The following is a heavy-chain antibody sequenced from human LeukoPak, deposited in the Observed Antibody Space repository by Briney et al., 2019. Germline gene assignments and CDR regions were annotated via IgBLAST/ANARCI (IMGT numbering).Heavy chain of an antibody. CDR3: ARRRYYDSSGYLE. D-gene: IGHD3-22*01. CDR1: GDSVSRSDSY. CDR2: IYYSGRT. V-gene: IGHV4-39*01. Sequence: KTSETLSLTCTIFGDSVSRSDSYWDWIRQPPGKGLEWIGTIYYSGRTYYSPSLKSRVTLSVDMSNNQFSLTLSSVTAADTALYFCARRRYYDSSGYLEWGQGTLVTVPS. J-gene: IGHJ1*01.